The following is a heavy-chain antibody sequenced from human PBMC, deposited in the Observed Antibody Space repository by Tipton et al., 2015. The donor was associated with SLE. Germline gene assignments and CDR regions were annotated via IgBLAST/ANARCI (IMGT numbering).Heavy chain of an antibody. D-gene: IGHD4-17*01. V-gene: IGHV3-21*03. CDR3: ARALYGDQDYFDY. Sequence: SLRLSCAASGFTFDDYGMSWVRQAPGKGLEWVAGINTSSSYRCYADSMKGRFTISRDNAKNSLHLQMNSLRADDTAVYYCARALYGDQDYFDYWGQGTLVTVSS. CDR2: INTSSSYR. J-gene: IGHJ4*02. CDR1: GFTFDDYG.